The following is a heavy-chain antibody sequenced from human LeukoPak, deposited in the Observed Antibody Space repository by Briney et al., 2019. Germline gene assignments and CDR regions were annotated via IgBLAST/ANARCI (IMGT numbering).Heavy chain of an antibody. Sequence: GGSLRLSCAASGFTFDDYAMHLVRQAPGKGLEWVSLISGDGGSTYYADSVKGRFTISRDNSKNSLYLQMNSLRTEDTALYYCAKGDLGDYYFDFWGQGTLVTVSS. V-gene: IGHV3-43*02. D-gene: IGHD3-16*01. CDR1: GFTFDDYA. CDR2: ISGDGGST. J-gene: IGHJ4*02. CDR3: AKGDLGDYYFDF.